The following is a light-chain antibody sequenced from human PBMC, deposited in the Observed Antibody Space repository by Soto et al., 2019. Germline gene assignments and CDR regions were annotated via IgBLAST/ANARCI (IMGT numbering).Light chain of an antibody. CDR3: HQYNDWLS. Sequence: EVVMTQSPATLSVSPGERATLSCSASQSVSNNLAWYQQKPGQAPRLLIYGASTRATGVSARFSGSGSGTGFTLTINSLQSEDFAVYYCHQYNDWLSFGPGTTVDIK. V-gene: IGKV3-15*01. CDR2: GAS. CDR1: QSVSNN. J-gene: IGKJ3*01.